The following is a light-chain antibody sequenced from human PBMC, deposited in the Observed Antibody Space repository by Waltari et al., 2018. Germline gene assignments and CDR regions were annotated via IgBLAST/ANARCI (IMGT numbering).Light chain of an antibody. J-gene: IGLJ2*01. CDR1: SPNIGAGYA. Sequence: QSVLTQPPSVSGAPGQRTTISCTGSSPNIGAGYAVHWYQQFPGTAPKLLIFGDSNRPSGVPDRFSGSKSGTSASLAITGLQAEDEADYYCQSFDSSLIADVIFGGGTKLTVL. CDR2: GDS. CDR3: QSFDSSLIADVI. V-gene: IGLV1-40*01.